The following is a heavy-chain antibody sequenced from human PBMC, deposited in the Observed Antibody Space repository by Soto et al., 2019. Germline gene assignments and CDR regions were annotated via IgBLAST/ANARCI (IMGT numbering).Heavy chain of an antibody. CDR3: ASGDATKIFVTTYYGMDV. Sequence: QVQLVQSGAEVKKPGSSVKVSCKASGGSLSNYGISWVRQAPGQGLEWMGGIIPVFGTANYAQKFQGRVTITADESTSIVYMDVISLSSEDTAVYYCASGDATKIFVTTYYGMDVWGQGTTVTVSS. CDR2: IIPVFGTA. CDR1: GGSLSNYG. V-gene: IGHV1-69*12. J-gene: IGHJ6*02. D-gene: IGHD2-21*01.